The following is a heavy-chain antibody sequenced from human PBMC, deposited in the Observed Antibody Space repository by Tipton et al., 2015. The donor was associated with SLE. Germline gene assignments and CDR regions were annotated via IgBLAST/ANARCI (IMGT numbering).Heavy chain of an antibody. CDR3: ARVLGVVKSYYMDV. V-gene: IGHV4-59*01. J-gene: IGHJ6*03. Sequence: TLSLTCTVSGASTGSSYWTWLRQPPGKGLEWIGYIHYRGGTNYNPSFKSRVTLSVDTSMNQFSLKLRSVTAADTAVYFCARVLGVVKSYYMDVWGKGTTVTVSS. CDR1: GASTGSSY. D-gene: IGHD3-3*01. CDR2: IHYRGGT.